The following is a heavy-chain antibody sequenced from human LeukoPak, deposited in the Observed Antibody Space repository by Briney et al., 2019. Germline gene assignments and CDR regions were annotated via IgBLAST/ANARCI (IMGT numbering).Heavy chain of an antibody. Sequence: PGGSLRLSCAASGFTFSLYDMHWVRQATGESLEWVSGIGNEGSTFYPGSLKGRFTMSRDNAKNSLYLQMNSLSAEDTAVYYCIRDLGLSHAYGAFDVWGQGALVTVSS. D-gene: IGHD3-16*01. CDR1: GFTFSLYD. CDR2: IGNEGST. J-gene: IGHJ3*01. CDR3: IRDLGLSHAYGAFDV. V-gene: IGHV3-13*01.